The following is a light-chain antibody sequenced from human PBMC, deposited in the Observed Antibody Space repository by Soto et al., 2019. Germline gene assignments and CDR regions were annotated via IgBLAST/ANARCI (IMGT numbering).Light chain of an antibody. J-gene: IGKJ1*01. CDR3: LQYKGYSRA. V-gene: IGKV1-5*01. CDR2: GAS. CDR1: RSISTW. Sequence: DIQMTQSPSTLSASVGDRVTITCRASRSISTWLAWYQQKPGKAPKLLIYGASSLEIGVPSRFSGSGSGTEFTLTISSLQPGDVATYYCLQYKGYSRAFGQGTKVAIK.